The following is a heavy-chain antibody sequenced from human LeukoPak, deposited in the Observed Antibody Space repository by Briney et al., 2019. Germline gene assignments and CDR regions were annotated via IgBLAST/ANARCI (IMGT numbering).Heavy chain of an antibody. CDR3: ARDWAGMTAPGPFDY. D-gene: IGHD6-13*01. CDR2: IYGSGDTT. J-gene: IGHJ4*02. CDR1: GFTFNNYA. V-gene: IGHV3-23*01. Sequence: PGGSLRLSCAASGFTFNNYAMTWVRQAPGKGLEWVSLIYGSGDTTYLADSVQGRFTISRDNSMNTLYLQMNSLRAEDTAVYYCARDWAGMTAPGPFDYWGQGTLVTVSS.